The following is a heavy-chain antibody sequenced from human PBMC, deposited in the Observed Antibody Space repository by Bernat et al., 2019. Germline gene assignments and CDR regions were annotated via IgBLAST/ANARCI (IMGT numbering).Heavy chain of an antibody. CDR2: ISSGSSTK. Sequence: EVQLVESGGGLVQPGGSLRLSCAASGFTFSTYSMNWVRQAPGKGPEWVSYISSGSSTKYVAESVKGRFTISRDNAKNTLYLQMNSLRGEDRAVYYCAKGPKSSDSGGYPWHFDLWGRGTLITVSS. V-gene: IGHV3-48*01. J-gene: IGHJ2*01. CDR3: AKGPKSSDSGGYPWHFDL. D-gene: IGHD3-22*01. CDR1: GFTFSTYS.